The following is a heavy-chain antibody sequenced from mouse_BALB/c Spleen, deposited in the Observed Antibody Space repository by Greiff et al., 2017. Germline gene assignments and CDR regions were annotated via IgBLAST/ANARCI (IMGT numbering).Heavy chain of an antibody. CDR2: ISSGGSYT. V-gene: IGHV5-9-3*01. Sequence: EVKLVESGGGLVKPGGSLKLSCAASGFTFSSYAMSWVRQTPEKRLEWVATISSGGSYTYYPDSVKGRFTISRDNAKNTLYLQMSSLRSEDTAMYYCARLITTATGFAYWGQGTLVTVSA. J-gene: IGHJ3*01. D-gene: IGHD1-2*01. CDR3: ARLITTATGFAY. CDR1: GFTFSSYA.